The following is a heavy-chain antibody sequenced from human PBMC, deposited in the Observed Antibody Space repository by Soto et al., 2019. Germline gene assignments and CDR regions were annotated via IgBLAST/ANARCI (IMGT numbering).Heavy chain of an antibody. V-gene: IGHV4-31*03. CDR2: IYYSGST. J-gene: IGHJ6*02. CDR1: GGSISSGGYY. D-gene: IGHD5-12*01. Sequence: PSETLSLTCTVSGGSISSGGYYWSWIRQHPGKGLEWIGYIYYSGSTYYNPSLKSRVTISVDTSKNQFSLKLSSVTAADTAVYYCARDPGGAKYSGYDREGYCYGMDVWGQGTTVTVSS. CDR3: ARDPGGAKYSGYDREGYCYGMDV.